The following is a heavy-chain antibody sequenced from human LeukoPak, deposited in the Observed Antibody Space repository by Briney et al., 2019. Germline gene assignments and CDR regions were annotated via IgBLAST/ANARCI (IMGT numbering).Heavy chain of an antibody. CDR1: GGSISSSDW. V-gene: IGHV4-4*02. CDR3: ASTLIGIAVAGTVY. Sequence: PSGTLSLTCAVSGGSISSSDWWSWVRQPPGKGLEWIGEIYHSGSTNYNPSLKSRVTISVDKSKNQFSLKLSSVAAADTAVYYCASTLIGIAVAGTVYWGQGTLVTVSS. D-gene: IGHD6-19*01. CDR2: IYHSGST. J-gene: IGHJ4*02.